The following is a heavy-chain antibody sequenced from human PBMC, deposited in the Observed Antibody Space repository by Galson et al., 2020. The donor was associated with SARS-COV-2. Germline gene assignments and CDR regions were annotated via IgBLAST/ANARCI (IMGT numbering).Heavy chain of an antibody. CDR2: MNTTSGGI. CDR3: ARATLAVGPAANVAFDI. Sequence: ASVKVSCKDSGYAIISYYMNWVRQAAGQGLEGMGWMNTTSGGINNAQKIPGWNTMTTANAITTAYMVLIRLRSDDTAVYYCARATLAVGPAANVAFDIWGQGTMVTVSS. J-gene: IGHJ3*02. V-gene: IGHV1-2*04. CDR1: GYAIISYY. D-gene: IGHD2-2*01.